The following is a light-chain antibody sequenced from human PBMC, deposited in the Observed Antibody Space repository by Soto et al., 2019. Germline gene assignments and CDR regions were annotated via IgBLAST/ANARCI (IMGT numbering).Light chain of an antibody. Sequence: DIVMTQSPDSLAVSVGERATINCKSSQSVLYSSNNKDYLTWYQQKPGQPPKLLIYWASTREFGVPDRFSGSGSGTDFTLTISSLQAEDVAVYYCQQYYSTPRTFGHGTKVDIK. CDR2: WAS. J-gene: IGKJ1*01. CDR1: QSVLYSSNNKDY. V-gene: IGKV4-1*01. CDR3: QQYYSTPRT.